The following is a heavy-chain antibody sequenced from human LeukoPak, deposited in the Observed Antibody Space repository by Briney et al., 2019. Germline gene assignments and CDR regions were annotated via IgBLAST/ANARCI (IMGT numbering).Heavy chain of an antibody. CDR3: AKEIVVVPAALDYFDS. V-gene: IGHV3-23*01. D-gene: IGHD2-2*01. CDR2: ISANGGST. Sequence: PGGSLRLSCAASGFTFSSYAMNWVRQGPGKGLEWASVISANGGSTYYADSVKGRFTISRDNSKNTLYLQMNSLRAEDTAVYFCAKEIVVVPAALDYFDSWGQGTLVTVSS. CDR1: GFTFSSYA. J-gene: IGHJ4*02.